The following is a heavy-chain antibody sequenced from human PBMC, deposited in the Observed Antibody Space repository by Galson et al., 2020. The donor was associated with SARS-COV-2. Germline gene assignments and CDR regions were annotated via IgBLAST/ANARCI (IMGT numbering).Heavy chain of an antibody. V-gene: IGHV1-2*02. CDR2: INPNSGGT. D-gene: IGHD2-2*01. CDR1: GYTFTGYY. Sequence: ASVKVSCKASGYTFTGYYMHWVRQAPGQGLEWMGWINPNSGGTNYAQKFQGRVTMTRDTSISTAYMELSRLRSDDTAVYYCARGIVVVPAANYYYYGMGVWGKGTTVTVSS. CDR3: ARGIVVVPAANYYYYGMGV. J-gene: IGHJ6*04.